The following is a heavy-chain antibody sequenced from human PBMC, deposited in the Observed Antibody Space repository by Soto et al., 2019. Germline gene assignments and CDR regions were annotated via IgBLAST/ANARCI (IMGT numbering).Heavy chain of an antibody. D-gene: IGHD6-13*01. CDR1: GGCVSSGSYY. CDR3: ARGRYSSSWYSFDP. CDR2: IYYSGST. V-gene: IGHV4-61*01. Sequence: HSETLSVTCTVSGGCVSSGSYYWSWIRQPPGKGLEWIGYIYYSGSTNYNPSLKSRVTISVDTSKNQFSLKLSSVTAADTAVYYCARGRYSSSWYSFDPWVQGTLVTVSS. J-gene: IGHJ5*02.